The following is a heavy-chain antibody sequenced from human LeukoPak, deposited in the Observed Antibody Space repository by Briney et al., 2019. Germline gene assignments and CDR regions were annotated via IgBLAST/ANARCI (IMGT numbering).Heavy chain of an antibody. V-gene: IGHV3-7*01. CDR1: GFTFSSYW. J-gene: IGHJ3*02. CDR2: IKQDGNER. D-gene: IGHD1-26*01. CDR3: ARLSPLYNWSYNAFHN. Sequence: GGSLRLSCTASGFTFSSYWMTWVRQAPGKGLEWVANIKQDGNERYYVDSLKGRFTISRDNAKNSLYLQMISLRAEDTAVYYCARLSPLYNWSYNAFHNWGLGTMVTVSS.